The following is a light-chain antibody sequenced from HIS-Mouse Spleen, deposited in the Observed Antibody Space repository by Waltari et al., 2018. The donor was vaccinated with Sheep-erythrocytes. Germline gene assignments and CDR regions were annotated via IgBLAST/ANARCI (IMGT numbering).Light chain of an antibody. CDR1: QSVSSSY. J-gene: IGKJ3*01. V-gene: IGKV3D-20*01. CDR2: DAS. Sequence: EIVLTQSPATLSLSPGARATLSCGASQSVSSSYLAWYQQKPGLAPRLLIYDASSRATGIPDRFSGSGSGTDFTLTISRLEPEDFAVYYCQHYGSSPFTFGPGTKVDIK. CDR3: QHYGSSPFT.